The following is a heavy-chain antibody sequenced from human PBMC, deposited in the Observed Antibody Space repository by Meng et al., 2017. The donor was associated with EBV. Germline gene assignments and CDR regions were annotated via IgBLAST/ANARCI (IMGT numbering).Heavy chain of an antibody. J-gene: IGHJ4*02. CDR2: ISYDGSNK. CDR1: GFTFSSYG. Sequence: QVRLVECGGGLGQPGRSLSLSGADSGFTFSSYGMHWVPQAPGKGLEWVAVISYDGSNKYYADSVKGRFTISRDNSKNTLYLQMNSLRAEDTAVYYCASAEEAVAGTLDYWGQGTLVTVSS. CDR3: ASAEEAVAGTLDY. V-gene: IGHV3-30*03. D-gene: IGHD6-19*01.